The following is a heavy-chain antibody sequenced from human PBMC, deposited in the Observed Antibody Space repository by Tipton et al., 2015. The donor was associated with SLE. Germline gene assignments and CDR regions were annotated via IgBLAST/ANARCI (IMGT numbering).Heavy chain of an antibody. D-gene: IGHD2-2*01. CDR1: GGSISSYY. Sequence: LRLSCSVSGGSISSYYWSWIRQPPGKGLEWIGHISYSGSTSYNPSLKSRVSISADTPKNQFSLKLSSVTAADTAVYYCATGEVVVVPGATRYYYYHAMDVWGQGTTVTVSS. V-gene: IGHV4-59*01. CDR3: ATGEVVVVPGATRYYYYHAMDV. CDR2: ISYSGST. J-gene: IGHJ6*02.